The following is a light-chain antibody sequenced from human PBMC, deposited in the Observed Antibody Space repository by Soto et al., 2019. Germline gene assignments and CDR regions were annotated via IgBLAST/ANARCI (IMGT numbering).Light chain of an antibody. Sequence: EIVLTQSPATLSLSPGERATLSCRASQSVSSYLAWYQQKPGQAPRLLIYDASNRATGTPARFSGSGSGTDFTLTISSLEPEDFAVYSCQQRSNLPRIFTFGPGTKVDIK. CDR2: DAS. CDR1: QSVSSY. CDR3: QQRSNLPRIFT. V-gene: IGKV3-11*01. J-gene: IGKJ3*01.